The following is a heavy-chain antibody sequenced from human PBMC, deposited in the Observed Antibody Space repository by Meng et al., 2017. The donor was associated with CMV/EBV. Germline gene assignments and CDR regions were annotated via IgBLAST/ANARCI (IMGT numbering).Heavy chain of an antibody. J-gene: IGHJ4*02. V-gene: IGHV3-30*02. CDR3: AKIPAARFDY. Sequence: GQVVGSGGGVVPAGGFLGLSCAGSGFTFSSYGMHWVRQAPGKGLEWVAFIRYDGSNKYYADSVKGRFTISRDNSKNTLYLQMNSLRAEDTAVYYCAKIPAARFDYWGQGTLVTVSS. CDR2: IRYDGSNK. CDR1: GFTFSSYG. D-gene: IGHD2-2*01.